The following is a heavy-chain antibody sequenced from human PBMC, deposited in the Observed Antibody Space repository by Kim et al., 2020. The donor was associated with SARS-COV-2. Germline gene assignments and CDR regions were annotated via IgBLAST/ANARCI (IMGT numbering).Heavy chain of an antibody. CDR3: ARHPRGSYLRFDY. V-gene: IGHV4-39*01. Sequence: SETLSLTCTVSGGSISSSSYYWDWIRQPPGKGLEWIGTISYSGSTSYNPSLKSRVTISVDTSKNQFSLKLTSVTAADTALYYCARHPRGSYLRFDYWGQGTLVTVSS. CDR2: ISYSGST. J-gene: IGHJ4*02. CDR1: GGSISSSSYY. D-gene: IGHD1-26*01.